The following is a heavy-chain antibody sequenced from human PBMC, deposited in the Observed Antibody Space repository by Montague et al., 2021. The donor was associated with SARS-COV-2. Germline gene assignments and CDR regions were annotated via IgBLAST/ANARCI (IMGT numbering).Heavy chain of an antibody. Sequence: SETLSLTCTVSGGSISTYYWSWIRQPPGKGLEWIGYIYYSGSTNYSPSLKSRVTISVDTSKNQFSLKLSSVTAADTAVYYCARDGYNAHQNYWYFDLWGRGTLVTV. J-gene: IGHJ2*01. CDR1: GGSISTYY. D-gene: IGHD5-24*01. CDR3: ARDGYNAHQNYWYFDL. CDR2: IYYSGST. V-gene: IGHV4-59*12.